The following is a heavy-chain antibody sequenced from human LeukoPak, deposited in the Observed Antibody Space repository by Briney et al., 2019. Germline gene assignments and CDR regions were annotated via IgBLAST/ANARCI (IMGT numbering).Heavy chain of an antibody. CDR1: GFTFSSYG. V-gene: IGHV3-30*03. Sequence: PGGSLRLSCAASGFTFSSYGMHWVRQAPGKGLEWVAVISYDGSNKYYADSVKGRFTISRDNSKNTLYLQMNSLRAEDTAVYYCARDRYRHYYDSSGVNWFDPWGQGTLVTVSS. CDR3: ARDRYRHYYDSSGVNWFDP. D-gene: IGHD3-22*01. J-gene: IGHJ5*02. CDR2: ISYDGSNK.